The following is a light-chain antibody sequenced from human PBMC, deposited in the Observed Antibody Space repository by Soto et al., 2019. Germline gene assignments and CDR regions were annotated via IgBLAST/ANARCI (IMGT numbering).Light chain of an antibody. J-gene: IGKJ2*01. CDR2: DAS. CDR3: QQRSNWPPGKYT. Sequence: EIVLTQSPATLSLSPGERATLSCRASQSVSSYLAWYQQKPGQAPRLLIYDASNRATGIPARFSGSGSGTDFTLTISSLEPEDFAVYYCQQRSNWPPGKYTFGQGTKLEIK. CDR1: QSVSSY. V-gene: IGKV3-11*01.